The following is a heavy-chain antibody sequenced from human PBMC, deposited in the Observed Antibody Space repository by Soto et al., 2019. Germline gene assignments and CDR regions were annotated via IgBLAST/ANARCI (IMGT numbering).Heavy chain of an antibody. D-gene: IGHD6-6*01. CDR3: ARGSSIAGLYYGIHV. CDR2: NYYSGIT. CDR1: GGSISSGGYY. V-gene: IGHV4-31*03. J-gene: IGHJ6*02. Sequence: QVQLQESGPGLVKPSQTLSLTCTVSGGSISSGGYYWTWIRQHPGKGLEWIGYNYYSGITDYNPSLKRRVTIALDTSKTQSSLKLSTVPSPDAAVYYWARGSSIAGLYYGIHVWAQGTTVTVSS.